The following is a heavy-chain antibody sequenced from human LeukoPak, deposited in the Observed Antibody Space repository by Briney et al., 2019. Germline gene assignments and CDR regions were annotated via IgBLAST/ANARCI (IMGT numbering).Heavy chain of an antibody. J-gene: IGHJ6*02. V-gene: IGHV3-74*01. CDR3: ARGNYYNMDV. Sequence: GGSLRLSCAASGFTFSSYWMNWVRQAPGKGLVWVSRIASDGSSTTYADSVKGRFSISRDNAKNTLYLQMNSLRVEDTAVYYCARGNYYNMDVWGQGTTVTVSS. CDR2: IASDGSST. CDR1: GFTFSSYW.